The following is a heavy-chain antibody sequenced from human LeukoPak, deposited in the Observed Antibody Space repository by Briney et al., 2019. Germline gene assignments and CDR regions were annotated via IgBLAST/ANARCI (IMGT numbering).Heavy chain of an antibody. CDR1: VGSLSPISSSTYY. J-gene: IGHJ4*02. CDR3: ARQLPTAAADTRGYFDY. V-gene: IGHV4-39*01. CDR2: LFYGENT. Sequence: SETLSLTCTVSVGSLSPISSSTYYWGWIRQAPGKGLEWIGSLFYGENTHYNPFLKSRATLSVDSSNNQFSLKLTSVTAADAAVYFCARQLPTAAADTRGYFDYWGQGTVVTVSS. D-gene: IGHD6-25*01.